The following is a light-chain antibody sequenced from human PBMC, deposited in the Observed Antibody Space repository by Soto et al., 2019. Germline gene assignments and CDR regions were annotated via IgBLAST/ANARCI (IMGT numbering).Light chain of an antibody. CDR1: SSNIGNNY. V-gene: IGLV1-51*01. Sequence: QSVLTPPPSVSAAPGQKVTISCSGSSSNIGNNYVSWYQQLLGTAPKLLIYDNNKRPSGIPDRFSGSKSGTSATLGITGLQTGDEADYYCGTWDSSLSAWVFGGGTKLTVL. J-gene: IGLJ3*02. CDR2: DNN. CDR3: GTWDSSLSAWV.